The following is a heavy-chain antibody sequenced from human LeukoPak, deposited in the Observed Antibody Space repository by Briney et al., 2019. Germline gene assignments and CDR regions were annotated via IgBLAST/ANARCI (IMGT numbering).Heavy chain of an antibody. CDR2: IYYSGTT. D-gene: IGHD6-13*01. J-gene: IGHJ4*02. CDR1: GGSISSYY. V-gene: IGHV4-59*01. CDR3: ARGVYIAAAQYGY. Sequence: PSETLSLTCTVSGGSISSYYWSWVRRPPGKGLEWIGYIYYSGTTNYNPSLKSRVTISVDTSKNQFSLKLSSVTAADTAVYYCARGVYIAAAQYGYWGQGTLVTVSS.